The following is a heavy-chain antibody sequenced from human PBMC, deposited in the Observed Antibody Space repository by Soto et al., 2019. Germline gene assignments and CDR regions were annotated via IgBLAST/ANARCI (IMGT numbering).Heavy chain of an antibody. D-gene: IGHD6-6*01. V-gene: IGHV1-18*01. CDR3: ARVLPAARLVGWNY. CDR1: GYTFTSYG. Sequence: ASVKVSCKASGYTFTSYGISWVRQAPGQGLEWMGWISAYNGNTNYAQKLQGRVTMTTDTSTSTAYMELRSLRSDDTAVYYCARVLPAARLVGWNYWGQGTLVTVSS. J-gene: IGHJ4*02. CDR2: ISAYNGNT.